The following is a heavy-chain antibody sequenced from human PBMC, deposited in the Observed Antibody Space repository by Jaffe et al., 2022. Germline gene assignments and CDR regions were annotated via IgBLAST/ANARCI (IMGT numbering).Heavy chain of an antibody. Sequence: EVQLVESGGGLVQPGRSLRLSCAASGFTFDDYAMHWVRQAPGKGLEWVSGISWNSGSIGYADSVKGRFTISRDNAKNSLYLQMNSLRAEDTALYYCAKVFGGYGSGSYYSPFDIWGQGTMVTVSS. CDR1: GFTFDDYA. CDR2: ISWNSGSI. CDR3: AKVFGGYGSGSYYSPFDI. D-gene: IGHD3-10*01. J-gene: IGHJ3*02. V-gene: IGHV3-9*01.